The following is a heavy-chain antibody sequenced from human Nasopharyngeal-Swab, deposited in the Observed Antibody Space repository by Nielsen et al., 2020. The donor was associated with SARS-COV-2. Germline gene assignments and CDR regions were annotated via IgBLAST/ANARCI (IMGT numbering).Heavy chain of an antibody. J-gene: IGHJ5*02. D-gene: IGHD1-26*01. V-gene: IGHV4-39*01. CDR3: ATHQGTWELRRNWFDP. CDR2: IYYSGST. Sequence: WIRQPPGKGLEWIGSIYYSGSTYYNPSLKSRVTISVGTSKNQFSLKLSSVTAADTAVYYCATHQGTWELRRNWFDPWGQGTLVTVSS.